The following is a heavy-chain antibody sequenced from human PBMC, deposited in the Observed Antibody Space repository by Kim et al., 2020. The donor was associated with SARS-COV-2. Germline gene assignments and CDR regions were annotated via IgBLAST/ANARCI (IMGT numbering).Heavy chain of an antibody. CDR2: IYPGDSDT. V-gene: IGHV5-51*01. D-gene: IGHD2-15*01. CDR3: ARGGCSGGSCYRADDAFDI. Sequence: GESLKISCKGSGYSFTSYWIGWVRQMPGKGLEWMGIIYPGDSDTRYSPSFQGQVTISADKSISTAYLQWSSLKASDTAMYYCARGGCSGGSCYRADDAFDIWGQGTMVTVSS. J-gene: IGHJ3*02. CDR1: GYSFTSYW.